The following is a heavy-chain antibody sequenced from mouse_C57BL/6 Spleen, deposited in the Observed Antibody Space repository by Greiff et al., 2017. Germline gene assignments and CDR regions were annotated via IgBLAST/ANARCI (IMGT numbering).Heavy chain of an antibody. Sequence: EVMLVESGGGLVQPGGSMKLSCVASGFTFSNYWMNWVRQSPEKGLEWVAQIRLKSDNYATHYAESVKGRFTISRDDSKSSVYLQMNNLSAEDTGIYYCTGLGPRYYAMDYWGQGTSVTVSS. CDR2: IRLKSDNYAT. D-gene: IGHD4-1*01. CDR3: TGLGPRYYAMDY. J-gene: IGHJ4*01. CDR1: GFTFSNYW. V-gene: IGHV6-3*01.